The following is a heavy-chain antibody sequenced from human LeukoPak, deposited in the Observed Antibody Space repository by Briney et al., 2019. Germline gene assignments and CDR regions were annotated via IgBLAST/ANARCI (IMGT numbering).Heavy chain of an antibody. D-gene: IGHD2-2*01. V-gene: IGHV1-18*01. CDR3: ARDEGYCTITTCYRNWFDP. CDR2: ISTYYGNT. CDR1: GYTFTNHG. J-gene: IGHJ5*02. Sequence: GASVEVSCKASGYTFTNHGISWVRQAPGQGLEWMGWISTYYGNTNYAQKLQGRVTMTTDTSTSTAFMELRSLRSDDTAVYYCARDEGYCTITTCYRNWFDPWGQGTLVTVSS.